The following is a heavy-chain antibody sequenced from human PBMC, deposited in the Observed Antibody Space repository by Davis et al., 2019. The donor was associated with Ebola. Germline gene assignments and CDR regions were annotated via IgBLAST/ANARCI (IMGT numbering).Heavy chain of an antibody. CDR3: AKGRTIPLALDF. J-gene: IGHJ4*02. V-gene: IGHV3-9*01. CDR1: GFTFGDYA. D-gene: IGHD2-2*02. Sequence: SLKISCAGSGFTFGDYAMHWVRQAPGKGLEWVSGISWNSDSIVYADSVKGRFTISRDNAKNSLYLQMNSLRGEDTAFYYCAKGRTIPLALDFWGQGTLVTVSS. CDR2: ISWNSDSI.